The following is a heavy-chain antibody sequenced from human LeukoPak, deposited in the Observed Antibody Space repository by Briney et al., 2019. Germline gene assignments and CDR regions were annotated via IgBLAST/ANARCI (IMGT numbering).Heavy chain of an antibody. CDR1: GYTFTSYG. D-gene: IGHD3-10*01. J-gene: IGHJ6*03. V-gene: IGHV1-18*01. CDR3: ARRGSGWFGEYPYYYYYMDV. CDR2: ISAYNGNT. Sequence: ASVKVSCKASGYTFTSYGISWVRQAPGQGLEWMGWISAYNGNTNYAQKLQGRVTMTTDKFTSTAYMELRSLRSDDTAVYYCARRGSGWFGEYPYYYYYMDVWGKGTTVTVSS.